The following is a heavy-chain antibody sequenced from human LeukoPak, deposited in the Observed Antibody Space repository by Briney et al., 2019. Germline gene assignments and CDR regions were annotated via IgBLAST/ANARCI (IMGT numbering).Heavy chain of an antibody. Sequence: SVKVSCKASGGTFSSYAISWVRQAPGQGLEWMGRIIPILGIANYAQKFQGRVTITADKSTNTAYMELSSLRSEDTAVYYCARSPGVVVVEWYFDLWGRGTLVTVSS. D-gene: IGHD2-21*01. CDR2: IIPILGIA. CDR3: ARSPGVVVVEWYFDL. CDR1: GGTFSSYA. J-gene: IGHJ2*01. V-gene: IGHV1-69*04.